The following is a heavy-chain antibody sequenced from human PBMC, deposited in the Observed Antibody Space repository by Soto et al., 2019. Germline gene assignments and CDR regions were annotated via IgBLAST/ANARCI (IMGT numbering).Heavy chain of an antibody. CDR1: GFTFSNSA. Sequence: GGSLRLSCAASGFTFSNSAMNWVRQAPGKGLEWVSLISNNGGSASHADSVQGRFTISRDNSINTLYLQMNSLRAEDTAIYYCVREVSRRSSHGSFDFWGRGTTVTVSS. D-gene: IGHD5-12*01. CDR2: ISNNGGSA. J-gene: IGHJ3*01. CDR3: VREVSRRSSHGSFDF. V-gene: IGHV3-23*01.